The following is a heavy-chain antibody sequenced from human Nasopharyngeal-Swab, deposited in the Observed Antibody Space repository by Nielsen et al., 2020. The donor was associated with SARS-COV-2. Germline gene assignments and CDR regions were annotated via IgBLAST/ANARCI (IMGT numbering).Heavy chain of an antibody. J-gene: IGHJ6*02. Sequence: ASVKDSCKAAGYTFFGCYVHWLRRPAGRGGEGLGRINPCNGVTIYAQKFKGRVTITRDTYNSNVVMELRRLRSEDTAMYYCAREEAVSTYYYYGLGVWGQGTTVTVSS. V-gene: IGHV1-2*06. CDR3: AREEAVSTYYYYGLGV. CDR2: INPCNGVT. CDR1: GYTFFGCY.